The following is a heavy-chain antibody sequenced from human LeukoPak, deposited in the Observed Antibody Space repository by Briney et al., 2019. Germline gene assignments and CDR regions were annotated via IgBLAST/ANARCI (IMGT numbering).Heavy chain of an antibody. CDR2: INPNSGGT. CDR3: ASSPITMIVVVEPFDY. CDR1: GYTFTGYY. Sequence: ASVKVSCKASGYTFTGYYMHWVRQAPGQGLEWMGRINPNSGGTNYAQKFQGRVTMTRDTSISTAYMELSRLRSDDTAVYYCASSPITMIVVVEPFDYWGQGTLVTISS. D-gene: IGHD3-22*01. V-gene: IGHV1-2*06. J-gene: IGHJ4*02.